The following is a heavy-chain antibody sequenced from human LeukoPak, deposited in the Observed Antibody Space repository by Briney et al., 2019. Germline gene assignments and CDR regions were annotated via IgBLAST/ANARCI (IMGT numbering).Heavy chain of an antibody. Sequence: SETLSLTYTVSGGSISSHYWSWIRQPPGKGLEWIGYIYYSGSTNYNPSLKSRVTISVDTSKNQFSLKLTSVAAADTAVYYCARAGGDPHYYYYYYMDVWGKGTPVTVSS. V-gene: IGHV4-59*11. CDR2: IYYSGST. D-gene: IGHD2-21*02. CDR3: ARAGGDPHYYYYYYMDV. CDR1: GGSISSHY. J-gene: IGHJ6*03.